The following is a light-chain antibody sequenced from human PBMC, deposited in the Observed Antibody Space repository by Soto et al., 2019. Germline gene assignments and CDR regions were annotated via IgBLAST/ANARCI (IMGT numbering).Light chain of an antibody. CDR1: QSVYNN. CDR2: GAS. J-gene: IGKJ3*01. CDR3: QQYNNWPPVT. Sequence: VRTQSPATLSVSPWERAHVYCRASQSVYNNLAWYQQKPGQAPRLLIYGASTRATGIPARFSGSGSGTEFTLTISSLQSEDFAVYFCQQYNNWPPVTFGPGTKVDIK. V-gene: IGKV3-15*01.